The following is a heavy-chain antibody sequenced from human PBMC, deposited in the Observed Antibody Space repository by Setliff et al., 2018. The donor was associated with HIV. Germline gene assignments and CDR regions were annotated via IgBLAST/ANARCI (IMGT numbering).Heavy chain of an antibody. CDR1: GFTFSDYY. Sequence: PGGSLRLSCAASGFTFSDYYMSWIRQAPGKGLEWVSYISSRGSTIYYADSVKGRFTISRDNAKNSLYLQMNSLRAEDTAVYYCASNYCSSTSCYLGAFDIWGQGTMVTVSS. V-gene: IGHV3-11*04. J-gene: IGHJ3*02. D-gene: IGHD2-2*01. CDR2: ISSRGSTI. CDR3: ASNYCSSTSCYLGAFDI.